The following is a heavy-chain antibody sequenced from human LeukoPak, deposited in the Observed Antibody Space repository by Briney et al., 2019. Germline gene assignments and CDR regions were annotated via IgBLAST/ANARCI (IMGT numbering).Heavy chain of an antibody. Sequence: GGSLRLSCAASGFTFSNYGMHWVRQAPGEGLEWVAAMWYDGTNKFYADSVKGRFTISRDNSKNTLYFQMNSLRAEDTAVYYCARDRGSGNYGVDYWGQGTLVTVSS. CDR3: ARDRGSGNYGVDY. V-gene: IGHV3-33*01. CDR1: GFTFSNYG. J-gene: IGHJ4*02. CDR2: MWYDGTNK. D-gene: IGHD3-10*01.